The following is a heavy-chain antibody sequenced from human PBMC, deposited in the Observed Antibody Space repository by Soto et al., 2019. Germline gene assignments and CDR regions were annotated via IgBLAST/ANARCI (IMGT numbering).Heavy chain of an antibody. J-gene: IGHJ4*02. Sequence: EVQLVESGGGLVQPGGSLRLSCAASRFTFSNYWMSWVRQAPGKGLEWVTNIKQGGSEKYYVDSVKGRFTISRDNPKNSLYLQMNSLRAEDTAVYYCAREPNSIDYWGQGTLVTVSS. CDR1: RFTFSNYW. CDR3: AREPNSIDY. D-gene: IGHD2-15*01. CDR2: IKQGGSEK. V-gene: IGHV3-7*01.